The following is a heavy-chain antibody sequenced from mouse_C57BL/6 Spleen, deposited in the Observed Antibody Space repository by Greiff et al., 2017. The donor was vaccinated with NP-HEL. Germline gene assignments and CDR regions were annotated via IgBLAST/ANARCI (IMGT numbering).Heavy chain of an antibody. CDR3: ARPYYSNLWFAY. CDR2: INPSTGGT. CDR1: GYSFTGYY. D-gene: IGHD2-5*01. Sequence: VQLKQSGPELVKPGASVKISCKASGYSFTGYYMNWVKQSPEKSLEWIGEINPSTGGTTYNQKFKAKATLTVDKSSSTAYMQLKSLTSEDSAVYYCARPYYSNLWFAYWGQGTLVTVSA. V-gene: IGHV1-42*01. J-gene: IGHJ3*01.